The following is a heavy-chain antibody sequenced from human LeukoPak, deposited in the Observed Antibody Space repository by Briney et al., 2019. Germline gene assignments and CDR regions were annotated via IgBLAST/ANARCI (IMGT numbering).Heavy chain of an antibody. V-gene: IGHV1-46*01. CDR1: GYTFTSYY. D-gene: IGHD2-2*01. Sequence: ASVKVSCKASGYTFTSYYMHWVRQAPGQGLEWMGIINPSGGSTSYAQKSQGRVTMTRDTSTSTVYMELSSLRSEDTAVYYCAGSSTSFDAFDIWGQGTMVTVSS. J-gene: IGHJ3*02. CDR3: AGSSTSFDAFDI. CDR2: INPSGGST.